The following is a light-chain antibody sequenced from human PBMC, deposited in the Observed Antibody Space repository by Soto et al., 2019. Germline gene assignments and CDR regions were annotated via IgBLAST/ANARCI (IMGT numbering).Light chain of an antibody. CDR2: LGS. CDR1: QSLLHSNGYNY. J-gene: IGKJ4*01. V-gene: IGKV2-28*01. Sequence: DIVLTQSPLSLPVTPGEPASISCRSNQSLLHSNGYNYLDWYLQKPGQSPQVLIYLGSNRASGVPDRFSGSGSGTDFTLEISRVEAEDVGVYYCMQTLQTPTFGGGTKVEIK. CDR3: MQTLQTPT.